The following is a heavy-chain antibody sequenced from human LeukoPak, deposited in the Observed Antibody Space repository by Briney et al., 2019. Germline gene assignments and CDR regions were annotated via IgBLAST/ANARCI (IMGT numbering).Heavy chain of an antibody. CDR1: GFTFSDYW. J-gene: IGHJ4*02. D-gene: IGHD3-16*01. Sequence: GGSLRLSCAASGFTFSDYWMHWVRQAPGKGLVWVSGIKTDGSSTTYADSVKGRFTISRDNAKNTLSLQMNGLRAEDTAVYFCVRGGYAWSWGQGTLVTVSS. CDR3: VRGGYAWS. CDR2: IKTDGSST. V-gene: IGHV3-74*01.